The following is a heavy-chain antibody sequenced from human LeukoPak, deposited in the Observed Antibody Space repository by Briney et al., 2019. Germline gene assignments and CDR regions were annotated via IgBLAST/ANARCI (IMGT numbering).Heavy chain of an antibody. CDR3: ARDAKTVSTLSFDS. V-gene: IGHV1-18*01. J-gene: IGHJ4*02. CDR2: ISPYTETV. CDR1: GYTFTSYG. D-gene: IGHD4-17*01. Sequence: ASVKVSYKASGYTFTSYGISWVRQAPGQGLEWMGWISPYTETVDYAQKFQGRITMTTDTSTSTAYMELRSLTFDDTAVYYCARDAKTVSTLSFDSWGQGVLVTVSS.